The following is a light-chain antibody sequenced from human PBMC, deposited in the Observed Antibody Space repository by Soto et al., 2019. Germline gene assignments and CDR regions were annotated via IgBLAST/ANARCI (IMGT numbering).Light chain of an antibody. Sequence: DIQMTQSPSSLSASVGDRVTITCRASQSLSSWLAWYQQKPGKDPNLLIYKASTLESGVPSRFSGSGSGTEFTLTISSLQPDDFATYYCQPYTCSPTFGRGTKVDV. CDR3: QPYTCSPT. CDR2: KAS. CDR1: QSLSSW. V-gene: IGKV1-5*03. J-gene: IGKJ3*01.